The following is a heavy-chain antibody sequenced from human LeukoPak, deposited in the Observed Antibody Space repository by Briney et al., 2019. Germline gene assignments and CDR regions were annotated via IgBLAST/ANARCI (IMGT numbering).Heavy chain of an antibody. CDR3: ARVPRDYYDSSGYYFDY. V-gene: IGHV4-30-4*01. D-gene: IGHD3-22*01. CDR2: IYYSGST. CDR1: GGSISSGDYY. Sequence: SETLSLTCTVSGGSISSGDYYWSWIRQPLGKGLEWIGYIYYSGSTYYNPSLKSRVTISVDTSKNQFSLKLSSVTAADTAVYYCARVPRDYYDSSGYYFDYWGQGTLVTVSS. J-gene: IGHJ4*02.